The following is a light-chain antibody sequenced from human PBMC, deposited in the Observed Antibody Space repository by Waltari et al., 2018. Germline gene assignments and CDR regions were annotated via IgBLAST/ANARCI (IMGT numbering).Light chain of an antibody. J-gene: IGKJ1*01. CDR3: QQYNNWPGGAWT. Sequence: EIVMTQSPATLSVSPGERATHSCRASQSVSSNLAWYQQKPGQAPRLLIYGSSTRATGIPTRFSGSGSGREFTLTISSLQSEDLAVYYCQQYNNWPGGAWTFGQGTKVEIK. CDR1: QSVSSN. V-gene: IGKV3-15*01. CDR2: GSS.